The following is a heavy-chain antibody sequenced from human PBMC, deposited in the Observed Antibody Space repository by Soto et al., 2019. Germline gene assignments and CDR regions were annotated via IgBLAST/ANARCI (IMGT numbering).Heavy chain of an antibody. CDR2: VYYSGTT. Sequence: SETLSLTCSVSGGSVSDKTYYWSWIRQPPGKRLEWIGYVYYSGTTNYNPSLKSRVTISVDLSKNRFSLRLSSVTTADTALYYCARTTAVPNTLRSRNLFAYWGQGTLVTVSS. J-gene: IGHJ4*02. CDR1: GGSVSDKTYY. V-gene: IGHV4-61*01. D-gene: IGHD4-17*01. CDR3: ARTTAVPNTLRSRNLFAY.